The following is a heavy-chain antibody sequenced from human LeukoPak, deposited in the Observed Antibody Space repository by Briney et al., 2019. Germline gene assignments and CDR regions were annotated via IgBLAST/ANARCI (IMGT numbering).Heavy chain of an antibody. D-gene: IGHD6-19*01. J-gene: IGHJ5*02. V-gene: IGHV4-59*01. Sequence: SETLSLTCTVSGGSISSYYWSWIRQPPGKGLEWIGYIYYSGSTNYNPSLKSRVTISVDTSKNQFSLKLSSVTAADTAVYYCARRMVAVAGPFYPWGQGTLVTVSS. CDR3: ARRMVAVAGPFYP. CDR2: IYYSGST. CDR1: GGSISSYY.